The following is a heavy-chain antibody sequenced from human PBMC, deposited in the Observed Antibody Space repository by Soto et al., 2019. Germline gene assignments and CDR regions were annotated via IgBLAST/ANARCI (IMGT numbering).Heavy chain of an antibody. CDR3: ARDSIVVVTAAIQSYYYYGMDV. V-gene: IGHV4-4*07. Sequence: SETLSLTCTVSGGSISSYYWSWIRQPAGKGLEWIGRIYTSGSTNYNPSLKSRVTMSVDTSKNQFSLKLSSVTAADTAVYYCARDSIVVVTAAIQSYYYYGMDVWGQGTTVTVSS. D-gene: IGHD2-2*01. CDR2: IYTSGST. J-gene: IGHJ6*02. CDR1: GGSISSYY.